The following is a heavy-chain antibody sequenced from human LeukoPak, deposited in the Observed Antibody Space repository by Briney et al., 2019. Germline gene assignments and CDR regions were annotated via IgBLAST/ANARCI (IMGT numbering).Heavy chain of an antibody. CDR3: ATLVEMANIQH. V-gene: IGHV3-21*01. CDR1: GFTFSSYS. CDR2: ISSSSSYI. D-gene: IGHD5-24*01. Sequence: KSGGSLSLSCAASGFTFSSYSMNWVRQAPGKGLEWVSSISSSSSYIYYADSVKGRFTISRDNAKNSLYLQMNSLRAEDTAVYYCATLVEMANIQHWGQGTLVTVSS. J-gene: IGHJ1*01.